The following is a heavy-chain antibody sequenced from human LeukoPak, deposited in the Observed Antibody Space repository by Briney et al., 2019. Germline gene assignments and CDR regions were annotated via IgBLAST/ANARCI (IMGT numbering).Heavy chain of an antibody. Sequence: PGGSLRLSCAASGFTFSSYAMSCVRQAPGKGLEWVSAISGSGGSTYYADSVKGRFTISRDNSKNTLYLQMNSLRAEDTAVYYCAKSDPSIFGSRELLSRGPAFDYWGQGTLVTVSS. D-gene: IGHD3-10*01. CDR2: ISGSGGST. J-gene: IGHJ4*02. CDR3: AKSDPSIFGSRELLSRGPAFDY. CDR1: GFTFSSYA. V-gene: IGHV3-23*01.